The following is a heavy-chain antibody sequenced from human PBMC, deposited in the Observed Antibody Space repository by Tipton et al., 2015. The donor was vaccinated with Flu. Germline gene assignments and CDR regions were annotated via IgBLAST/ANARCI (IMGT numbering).Heavy chain of an antibody. CDR2: IYTSGSS. CDR1: GGSISSGSYY. CDR3: AREGFDSSGYRAGDAFDI. Sequence: TLSLTCTVSGGSISSGSYYWSWIRQPAGKGLEWIGRIYTSGSSNYNPSLKSRVTISVDTSKNQFSLKLSSVTAADSAVYYFAREGFDSSGYRAGDAFDIWGHGTMVTVSS. J-gene: IGHJ3*02. V-gene: IGHV4-61*02. D-gene: IGHD3-22*01.